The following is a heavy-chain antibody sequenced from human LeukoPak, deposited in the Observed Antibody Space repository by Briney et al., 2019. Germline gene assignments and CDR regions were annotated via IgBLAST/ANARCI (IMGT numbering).Heavy chain of an antibody. Sequence: PSETLSLTCAVYGGSFSGYYWSWIRQPPGQGLEWIGEINHSGSNNYNPSLKSRVTISVDTSKNQFSLKLSSVTAADTAVYYCARVRIVATIAYFDYWGQGTLVTVSS. CDR3: ARVRIVATIAYFDY. J-gene: IGHJ4*02. CDR2: INHSGSN. V-gene: IGHV4-34*01. CDR1: GGSFSGYY. D-gene: IGHD5-12*01.